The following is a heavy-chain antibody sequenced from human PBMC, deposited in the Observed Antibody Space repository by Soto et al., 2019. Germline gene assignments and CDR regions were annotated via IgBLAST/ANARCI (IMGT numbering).Heavy chain of an antibody. CDR3: ARISAPPGWHYYYYGMDV. Sequence: SGPTLVNPTQTLTLTCTFSGFSLSTSGMCVSWIRQPPGKALEWLALIDWDDDKYYSTSLKTRLTISKDTSKNQVVLTMTNMDPVDTATYYCARISAPPGWHYYYYGMDVWGQGTTVTVSS. V-gene: IGHV2-70*01. CDR1: GFSLSTSGMC. J-gene: IGHJ6*02. D-gene: IGHD6-19*01. CDR2: IDWDDDK.